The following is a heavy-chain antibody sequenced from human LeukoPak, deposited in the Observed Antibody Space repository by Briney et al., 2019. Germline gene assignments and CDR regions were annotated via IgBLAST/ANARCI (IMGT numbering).Heavy chain of an antibody. Sequence: GGPLRLSCPASGFTFSSYWLNWFRQAPGKGLVWVSRINGDGSSTNYADSVKGRFTISRDNAKNTLYLQLNSLRAEDTAIYYCARSQGPYDYWGQGTLVTVSS. CDR2: INGDGSST. CDR3: ARSQGPYDY. CDR1: GFTFSSYW. V-gene: IGHV3-74*01. J-gene: IGHJ4*02.